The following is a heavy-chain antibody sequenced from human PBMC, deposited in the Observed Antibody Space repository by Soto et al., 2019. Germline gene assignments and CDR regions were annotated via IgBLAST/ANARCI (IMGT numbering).Heavy chain of an antibody. CDR3: ARGDSTDCSNGVCSFFYNRDRDV. V-gene: IGHV1-2*04. CDR1: GYSFTDYY. J-gene: IGHJ6*02. CDR2: INPKSGGT. D-gene: IGHD2-8*01. Sequence: ASVKVSCKASGYSFTDYYIHWVRQAPGQGLEWLGRINPKSGGTSTAQKFQGWVTMTTDTSISTASVELTRLTSDDTAIYYCARGDSTDCSNGVCSFFYNRDRDVWG.